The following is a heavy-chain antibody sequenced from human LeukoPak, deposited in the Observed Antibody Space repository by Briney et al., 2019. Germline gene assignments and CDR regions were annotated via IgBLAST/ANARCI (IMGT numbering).Heavy chain of an antibody. D-gene: IGHD5-24*01. CDR1: GYTFTSYG. V-gene: IGHV1-18*01. CDR2: ISAYNGNT. Sequence: GASVKVSCKASGYTFTSYGISWVRQAPGQGLEWMGWISAYNGNTNYAQKLQGRVTMTTDTSTSTAYMELSSLRSEDTAVYYCARFLEIPGHYPWGQGTLVTVSS. J-gene: IGHJ5*02. CDR3: ARFLEIPGHYP.